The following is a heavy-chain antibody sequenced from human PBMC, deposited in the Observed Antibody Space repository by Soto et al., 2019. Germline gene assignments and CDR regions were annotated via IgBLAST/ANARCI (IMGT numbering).Heavy chain of an antibody. CDR3: ARQTKSGNSGYYIYKAFDI. V-gene: IGHV5-51*01. Sequence: GESLKISCKGSGYSFTSYCIGWVRQMPGKGLEWMGIIYPGDSDTRYSPSFQGQVTISADKSISTAYLQWSSLKASDTAMYYCARQTKSGNSGYYIYKAFDIWCKTIMLT. CDR2: IYPGDSDT. J-gene: IGHJ3*02. D-gene: IGHD3-22*01. CDR1: GYSFTSYC.